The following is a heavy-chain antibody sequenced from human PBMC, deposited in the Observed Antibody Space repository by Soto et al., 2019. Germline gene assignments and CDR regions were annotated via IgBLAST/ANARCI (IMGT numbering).Heavy chain of an antibody. V-gene: IGHV1-3*04. D-gene: IGHD3-16*02. CDR3: ASGLGGYLDYLEY. J-gene: IGHJ4*02. Sequence: ASVKVSCKASGYTFTSYAMHWMRQAPGQRLEWMGWINTGNGNTKYSQKFQGRVTITRDTSASTAYVELSSLRTEDTAVYYCASGLGGYLDYLEYWGQGTLVTVS. CDR2: INTGNGNT. CDR1: GYTFTSYA.